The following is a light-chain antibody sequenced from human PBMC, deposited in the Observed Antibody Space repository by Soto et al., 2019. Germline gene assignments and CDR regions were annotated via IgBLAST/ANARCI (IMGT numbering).Light chain of an antibody. V-gene: IGKV3-15*01. CDR1: QSVSSN. CDR2: GAS. J-gene: IGKJ1*01. Sequence: EIVLTQSPGTLSLSPGERATLSCRASQSVSSNLAWYQQKLGQAPRLLIYGASTRTTGIPARFSGSGSGTEFTLTISSLQSEDFAVYYCQQYNNWPPWTFGQGTKV. CDR3: QQYNNWPPWT.